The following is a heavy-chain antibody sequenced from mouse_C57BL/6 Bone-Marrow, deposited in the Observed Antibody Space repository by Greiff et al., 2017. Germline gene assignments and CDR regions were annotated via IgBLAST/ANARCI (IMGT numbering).Heavy chain of an antibody. J-gene: IGHJ1*03. CDR3: SKQVTTVLATKYFDV. D-gene: IGHD1-1*01. CDR2: ISGGGGNI. Sequence: DVQLVESGGGLVKPGGSLKLSCAASGFTFSSYTMSWVRQTPEKRLQWVAAISGGGGNIYYPDSVKGRFTISRDNDKNILNMQMSRLRSEDKAEYYCSKQVTTVLATKYFDVWGTGTTVTVSS. V-gene: IGHV5-9*04. CDR1: GFTFSSYT.